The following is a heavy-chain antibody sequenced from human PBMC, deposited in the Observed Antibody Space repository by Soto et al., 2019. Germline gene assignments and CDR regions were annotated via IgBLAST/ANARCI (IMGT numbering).Heavy chain of an antibody. J-gene: IGHJ4*02. D-gene: IGHD1-26*01. CDR3: ARGNSRIVGATHFDC. V-gene: IGHV3-33*01. CDR1: GFIFSSYG. CDR2: IWYDGSNK. Sequence: QVQLVESGGGVVQPGRSLRLSCAASGFIFSSYGMHWVRQAPGKGLEWVAVIWYDGSNKYYADSVKGRFTISRDNSKNTLSLQKNSLRAEDTAVYYCARGNSRIVGATHFDCWGQGTLVTVSS.